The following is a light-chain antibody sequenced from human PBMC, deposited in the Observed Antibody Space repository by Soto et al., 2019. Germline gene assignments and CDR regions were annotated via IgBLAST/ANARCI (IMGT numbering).Light chain of an antibody. J-gene: IGKJ4*01. Sequence: EIVMTQSPATLSVSPGETATLSCRASQSVSYNLAWYQQKPGQGPRLLIYGAFTRATGIPARFSGSGSGTDFTLTNSSLQSEDFAVYYCQQYKNWPPLTFGGGTKVEIK. CDR3: QQYKNWPPLT. CDR2: GAF. CDR1: QSVSYN. V-gene: IGKV3-15*01.